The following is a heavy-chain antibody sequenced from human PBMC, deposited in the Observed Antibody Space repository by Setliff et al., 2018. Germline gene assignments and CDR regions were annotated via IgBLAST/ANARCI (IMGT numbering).Heavy chain of an antibody. CDR2: INTNTGNP. J-gene: IGHJ6*03. D-gene: IGHD3-10*01. V-gene: IGHV7-4-1*02. Sequence: ASVKVSCKASGYMFTTYAMSWIRQVPGQGFEWMGWINTNTGNPIYVQGFTGRFVFSLDTSVNTAYLHISGLKAEDTAVYYCARASRFGTVVYKGDYYMDVWGKGTTVTVSS. CDR3: ARASRFGTVVYKGDYYMDV. CDR1: GYMFTTYA.